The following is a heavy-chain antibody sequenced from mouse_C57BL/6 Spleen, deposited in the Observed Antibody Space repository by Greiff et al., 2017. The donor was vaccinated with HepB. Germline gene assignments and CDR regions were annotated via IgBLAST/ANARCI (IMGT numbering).Heavy chain of an antibody. CDR1: GYAFSSYW. D-gene: IGHD2-10*02. CDR2: IYPGDGDT. CDR3: AREGRYDYEAMDY. J-gene: IGHJ4*01. Sequence: VKLQESGAELVKPGASVKISCKASGYAFSSYWMNWVKQRPGKGLEWIGQIYPGDGDTNYNGKFKGKATLTADKSSSTAYMQLSSLTSEDSAVYFCAREGRYDYEAMDYWGQGTSVTVSS. V-gene: IGHV1-80*01.